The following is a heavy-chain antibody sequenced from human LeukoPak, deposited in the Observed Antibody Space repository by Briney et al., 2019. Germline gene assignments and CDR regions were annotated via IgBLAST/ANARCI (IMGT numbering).Heavy chain of an antibody. CDR1: GGSISSSSYY. J-gene: IGHJ4*02. CDR3: ARQGSAHYFDF. V-gene: IGHV4-39*01. CDR2: VYYSGRT. Sequence: PSETLSLTCTVSGGSISSSSYYWGWIRQPPGRELQWIASVYYSGRTNYSPSLKSRVTISVDTSEKQFSLQLNSVTAADTAVYYCARQGSAHYFDFWGQGLLVTVSS. D-gene: IGHD2-15*01.